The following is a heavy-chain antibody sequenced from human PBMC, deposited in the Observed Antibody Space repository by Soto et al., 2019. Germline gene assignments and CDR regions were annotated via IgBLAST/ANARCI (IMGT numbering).Heavy chain of an antibody. CDR1: GFTFSSYW. Sequence: VGPLRHSCTASGFTFSSYWMYWVRQAPGKGLEWVANIKGDGSEKNYVDSVKGRFTISRDNAKNSLYLQMNSLRVEDTAVYYCASSLLRGQGTLVTVSS. CDR2: IKGDGSEK. J-gene: IGHJ4*02. V-gene: IGHV3-7*01. CDR3: ASSLL.